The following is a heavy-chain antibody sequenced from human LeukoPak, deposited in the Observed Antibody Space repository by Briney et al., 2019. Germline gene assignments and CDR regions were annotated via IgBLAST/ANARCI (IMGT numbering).Heavy chain of an antibody. CDR2: INPNSGGT. Sequence: SVTLSCKASGGTFSDSYMRWVRQAPGQGLEWVGWINPNSGGTNYAHYFQGTVTLTRDTSISTAYMELSRLRSDDTAEYYCARVLGEIAKIYYFGYWGQGTLVTVSS. D-gene: IGHD3-16*01. J-gene: IGHJ4*02. CDR1: GGTFSDSY. V-gene: IGHV1-2*07. CDR3: ARVLGEIAKIYYFGY.